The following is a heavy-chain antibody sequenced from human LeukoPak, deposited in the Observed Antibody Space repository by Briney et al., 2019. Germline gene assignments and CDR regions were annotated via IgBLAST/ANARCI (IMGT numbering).Heavy chain of an antibody. CDR1: GYTCTGYY. Sequence: ASVKVSCKASGYTCTGYYMHWVRQAPGQGPEWMGWINPNSGGTNYAQKFQGRVTMTRDTSLSTVYMELSSLRSDDTAVYYCTTQATTGWHFSWGQGTLVTVSS. V-gene: IGHV1-2*02. CDR3: TTQATTGWHFS. J-gene: IGHJ5*02. CDR2: INPNSGGT. D-gene: IGHD6-19*01.